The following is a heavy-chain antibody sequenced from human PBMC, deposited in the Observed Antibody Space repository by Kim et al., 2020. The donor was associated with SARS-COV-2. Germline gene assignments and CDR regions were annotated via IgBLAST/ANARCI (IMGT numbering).Heavy chain of an antibody. J-gene: IGHJ5*02. D-gene: IGHD6-13*01. Sequence: ASVKVSCKASGYVFTSYGITWVRQAPGQGLEWVGWISTFNGKTKFAQKVQGRISMTTDTPTTTAYLQLRRLTSDDTAVYYCARGGSSSCTSWFNPWGQGTLVTVSS. V-gene: IGHV1-18*01. CDR3: ARGGSSSCTSWFNP. CDR2: ISTFNGKT. CDR1: GYVFTSYG.